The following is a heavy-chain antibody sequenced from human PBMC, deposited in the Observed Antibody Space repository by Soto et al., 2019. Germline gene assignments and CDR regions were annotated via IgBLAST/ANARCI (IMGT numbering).Heavy chain of an antibody. Sequence: EVQLVESGGDLIQPGGSLRLNCTASGSSFTTYNMNWVRQAPGKELEWISYISSSGDSKYYADSVKGRFTIFRDNAKSSLYLQMDSLRDEDTAVYYCARDDYDNTGPGDWGQGTLVTVSS. J-gene: IGHJ4*02. CDR2: ISSSGDSK. V-gene: IGHV3-48*02. CDR1: GSSFTTYN. CDR3: ARDDYDNTGPGD. D-gene: IGHD3-22*01.